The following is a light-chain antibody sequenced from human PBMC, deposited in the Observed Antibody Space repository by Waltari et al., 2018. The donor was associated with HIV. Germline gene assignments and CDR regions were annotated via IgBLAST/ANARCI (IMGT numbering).Light chain of an antibody. J-gene: IGLJ2*01. CDR2: EVT. CDR1: RNDIGTYKY. CDR3: SSYTSSTTVI. Sequence: QSVLTQPASVSGSPGQSITISCTGSRNDIGTYKYVSWYQQHPGKAPKVLIYEVTNRPSGVSDRFSGSKSGNTASLVISGLQTDDEADYYCSSYTSSTTVIFGGGTKLTVL. V-gene: IGLV2-14*01.